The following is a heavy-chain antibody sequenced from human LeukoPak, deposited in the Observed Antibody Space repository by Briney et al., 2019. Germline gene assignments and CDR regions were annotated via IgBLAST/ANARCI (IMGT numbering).Heavy chain of an antibody. CDR2: INSDGSST. Sequence: GGSLRLSCAASGFTFSSYRMHWVRQAPGKGLVWVSRINSDGSSTSYADSVKGRFTISRDNAKNTLYLQMNSLRAEDTAVYYCAREDYGYYYYGMDVWGQGTTVTVSS. V-gene: IGHV3-74*01. CDR3: AREDYGYYYYGMDV. D-gene: IGHD4-17*01. J-gene: IGHJ6*02. CDR1: GFTFSSYR.